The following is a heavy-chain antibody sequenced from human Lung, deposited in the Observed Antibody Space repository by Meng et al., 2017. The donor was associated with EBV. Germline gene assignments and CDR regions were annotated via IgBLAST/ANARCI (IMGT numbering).Heavy chain of an antibody. D-gene: IGHD6-19*01. CDR1: GYTFTSYY. Sequence: QVQLVQSGAAVKKPGASVKVSCKASGYTFTSYYIHWVRQAPGQGLEWMGIINPSTGTTTYAQSLQGRVTMTRDTSTSTVYMELSSLRSEDTAVYYCARDCLAGYTSGWQFDYWGQGTLVTVSS. J-gene: IGHJ4*02. CDR3: ARDCLAGYTSGWQFDY. V-gene: IGHV1-46*04. CDR2: INPSTGTT.